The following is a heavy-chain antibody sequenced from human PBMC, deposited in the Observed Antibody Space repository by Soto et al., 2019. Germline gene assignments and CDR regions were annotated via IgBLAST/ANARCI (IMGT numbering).Heavy chain of an antibody. Sequence: QVQLVQSGAEVKKPGSSVKVSCKASGGTFNWYAISWVRQAPGQGLEWMGGIIPIFGPPNYAQKFQDRLTITADEATSTAYMELSSLRSEDTAVYYCARGERDMATMKRYFDDWGQGPLVTVSS. D-gene: IGHD5-12*01. CDR3: ARGERDMATMKRYFDD. CDR2: IIPIFGPP. CDR1: GGTFNWYA. J-gene: IGHJ4*02. V-gene: IGHV1-69*12.